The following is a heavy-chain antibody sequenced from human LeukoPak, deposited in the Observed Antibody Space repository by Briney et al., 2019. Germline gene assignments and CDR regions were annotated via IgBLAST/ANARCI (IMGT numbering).Heavy chain of an antibody. CDR1: GYSFTSYW. V-gene: IGHV5-51*01. CDR2: IYPGDSDT. D-gene: IGHD3-3*01. J-gene: IGHJ3*02. CDR3: ARQGMNYDFWSGYHDAFDI. Sequence: GESLKISCKSSGYSFTSYWTGWVRQMPGKGLEWMGIIYPGDSDTRYSPSFQGQVTISADKSISTAYLQWSSLKASDTAMYYCARQGMNYDFWSGYHDAFDIWGQGTMVTVSS.